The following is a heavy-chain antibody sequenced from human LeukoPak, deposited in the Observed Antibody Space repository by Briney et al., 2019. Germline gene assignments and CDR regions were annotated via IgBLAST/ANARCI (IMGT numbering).Heavy chain of an antibody. V-gene: IGHV4-34*01. J-gene: IGHJ4*02. CDR1: GFTFSNFV. Sequence: GSLRLSCAATGFTFSNFVMSWVRQAPGKGLEWIGEINHSGSTNYNPSLKSRVTISVDTSKNQFSPKLNSVTAADTAVYYCARATDYPWYFDYWGQGTLVTVSS. CDR2: INHSGST. D-gene: IGHD4-11*01. CDR3: ARATDYPWYFDY.